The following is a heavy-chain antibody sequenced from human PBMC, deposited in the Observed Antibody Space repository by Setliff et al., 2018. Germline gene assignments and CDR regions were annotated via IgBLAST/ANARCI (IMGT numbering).Heavy chain of an antibody. D-gene: IGHD5-12*01. CDR3: ARADSGYVQALLY. CDR2: IYSGGST. CDR1: GFTVSSKY. V-gene: IGHV3-53*01. Sequence: GGSLRLSCAASGFTVSSKYMSWVRQTPGKGLEWVSVIYSGGSTYYADSVKGRFTISRHNSKNTVYLQMNSLRADDTAVYYCARADSGYVQALLYWGPGTLVPLS. J-gene: IGHJ4*02.